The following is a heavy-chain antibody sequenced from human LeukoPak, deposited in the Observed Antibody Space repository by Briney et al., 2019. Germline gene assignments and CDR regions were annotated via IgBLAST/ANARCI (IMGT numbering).Heavy chain of an antibody. CDR3: ARVVSRLPNYFDY. D-gene: IGHD2-21*02. CDR2: IYHSGST. Sequence: SETLSLTCTVSDDSISDYYRGWIRQPPGKGLEWIGYIYHSGSTYYNLSLKSRVTISVDRSKNQFSLKLSSVTAADTAVYYCARVVSRLPNYFDYWGQGTLVTVSS. V-gene: IGHV4-59*12. CDR1: DDSISDYY. J-gene: IGHJ4*02.